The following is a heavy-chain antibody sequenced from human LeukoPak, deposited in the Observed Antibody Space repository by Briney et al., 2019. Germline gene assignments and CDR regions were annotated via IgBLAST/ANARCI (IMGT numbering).Heavy chain of an antibody. CDR1: GGSLGGYY. D-gene: IGHD3-10*01. V-gene: IGHV4-34*01. CDR3: VRGLSGVVGDY. CDR2: IKPGGIT. J-gene: IGHJ4*02. Sequence: PSETLSLTSAVYGGSLGGYYWSWIRQPPGKGLEWIGEIKPGGITNYNPSVKSRVTISADTSKNQLSLNLNSATAADTAVYYCVRGLSGVVGDYWGQGTLVTVSS.